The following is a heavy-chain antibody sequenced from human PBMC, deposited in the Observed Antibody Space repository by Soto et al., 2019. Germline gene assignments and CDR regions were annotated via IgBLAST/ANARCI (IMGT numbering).Heavy chain of an antibody. CDR3: ATTAWFRIDA. V-gene: IGHV4-4*02. CDR2: IYHSGTT. Sequence: PSETLSLTCDVSTDSISSSTWWSWVRQPPGKGLEWIGEIYHSGTTNYNPSLTSRAALSVDKSTKQFSLKLASVTAADTAVCYCATTAWFRIDAWGQEKMLTISS. J-gene: IGHJ3*01. CDR1: TDSISSSTW. D-gene: IGHD3-10*01.